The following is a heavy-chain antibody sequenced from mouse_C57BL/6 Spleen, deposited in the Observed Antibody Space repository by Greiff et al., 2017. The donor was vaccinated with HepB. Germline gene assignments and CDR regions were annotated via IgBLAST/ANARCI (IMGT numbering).Heavy chain of an antibody. CDR3: ASSRGNYLDY. CDR1: GYTFTSYW. Sequence: QVQLQQSGAELVKPGASVKLSCKASGYTFTSYWMHWVKQRPGQGLEWIGMIHPNSGSTNYNEKFKSKATLTVDKSSSTAYMQLSSLTSEDSAIYYCASSRGNYLDYWGQGTTLTVSS. V-gene: IGHV1-64*01. J-gene: IGHJ2*01. CDR2: IHPNSGST.